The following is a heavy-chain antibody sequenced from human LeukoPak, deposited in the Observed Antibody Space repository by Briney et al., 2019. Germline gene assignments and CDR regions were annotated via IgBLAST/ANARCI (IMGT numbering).Heavy chain of an antibody. Sequence: SSETLSLTCTVSGGSISSYYWSWIRQPPGKGLEWIGYIYYSGSTNYNPSLKSRVTISVDTSKNQFSLKLSSVTAADTAVYYCARASAEMATETSLPFDYWGQGTLVTVSS. D-gene: IGHD5-24*01. CDR2: IYYSGST. V-gene: IGHV4-59*01. J-gene: IGHJ4*02. CDR3: ARASAEMATETSLPFDY. CDR1: GGSISSYY.